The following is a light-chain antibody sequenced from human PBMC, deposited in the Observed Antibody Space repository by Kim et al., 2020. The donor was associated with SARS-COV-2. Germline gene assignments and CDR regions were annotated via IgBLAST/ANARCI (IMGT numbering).Light chain of an antibody. V-gene: IGKV1-5*03. CDR3: QQYSSY. CDR1: QSISTW. J-gene: IGKJ4*01. CDR2: RAS. Sequence: DIQMTQSPSTLSASVGDRVTITCRASQSISTWLAWYQQKPGRAPKLLIYRASSLQSGVPSRFSGSGSGTEFTLTISSLQPDDFATYYCQQYSSYFGGGTKVDIK.